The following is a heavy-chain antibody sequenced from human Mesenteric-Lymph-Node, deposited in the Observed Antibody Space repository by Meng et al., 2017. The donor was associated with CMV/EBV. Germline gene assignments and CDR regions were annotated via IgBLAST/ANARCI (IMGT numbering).Heavy chain of an antibody. J-gene: IGHJ6*02. CDR2: IYYSGST. CDR1: GGSISSYY. D-gene: IGHD2-2*01. CDR3: ARGSCSSTTCHHYYYYYGMDV. Sequence: SEMSLTCTVSGGSISSYYWSWIRQPPGKGLEWIGYIYYSGSTNYNPSLKSRVTISVDTSKNQFSLKLSSVTAADTAVYFCARGSCSSTTCHHYYYYYGMDVWGQGTTVTVSS. V-gene: IGHV4-59*01.